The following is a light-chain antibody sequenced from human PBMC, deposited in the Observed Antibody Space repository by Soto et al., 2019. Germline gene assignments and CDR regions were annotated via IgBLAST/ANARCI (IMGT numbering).Light chain of an antibody. V-gene: IGKV3-20*01. CDR2: DAS. CDR1: QTVRNNY. Sequence: EFVLTQSPGTLSLSPGERATLSCRASQTVRNNYLAWYQQKPGQAPRLLIYDASSRATGIPDRFSGGGSGTDFTLTISRLEPEDFAVYYCHQYNSWPPGTFGQGTKVEIK. J-gene: IGKJ2*01. CDR3: HQYNSWPPGT.